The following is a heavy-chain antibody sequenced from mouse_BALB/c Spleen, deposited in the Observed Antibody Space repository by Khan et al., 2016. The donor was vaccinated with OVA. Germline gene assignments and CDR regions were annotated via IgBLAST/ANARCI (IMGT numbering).Heavy chain of an antibody. CDR3: ARSLIYYYGSSHY. CDR1: GYSITSDYA. CDR2: ISYSGST. Sequence: EVQLQESGPGLVKPSQSLSLTCTVTGYSITSDYAWNWIRQFPGNKLEWMGFISYSGSTSYNPSLKSRISITRDTSKNQFFLQLNSVTTEDTATYDCARSLIYYYGSSHYWGQGTLVTVSA. V-gene: IGHV3-2*02. J-gene: IGHJ3*01. D-gene: IGHD1-1*01.